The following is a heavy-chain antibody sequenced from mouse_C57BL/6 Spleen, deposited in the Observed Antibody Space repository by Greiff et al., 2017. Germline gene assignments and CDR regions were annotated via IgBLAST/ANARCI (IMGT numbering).Heavy chain of an antibody. Sequence: QVQLKQSGAELVKPGASVKISCKASGYAFSSYWMNWVKQRPGKGLEWIGQIYPGDGDTTYNGKFKGKATLTAAKYSSTAYMQLRSLTSEDAAVYFCASPSVRYYAMDYWGQGTSVTVSS. V-gene: IGHV1-80*01. J-gene: IGHJ4*01. D-gene: IGHD1-1*01. CDR3: ASPSVRYYAMDY. CDR1: GYAFSSYW. CDR2: IYPGDGDT.